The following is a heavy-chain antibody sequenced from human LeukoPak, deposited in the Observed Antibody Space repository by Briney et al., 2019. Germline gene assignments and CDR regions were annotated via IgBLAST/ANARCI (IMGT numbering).Heavy chain of an antibody. CDR3: AKDTETTWQSAMVTDFDY. D-gene: IGHD5-18*01. J-gene: IGHJ4*02. CDR1: GFTFSSYD. Sequence: GGSLRLSCAASGFTFSSYDMSWVRQAPGKGLEWVSAISASGGGTYYADSVKGRFTISRDNSKNTLFLQMNSLRAEDTAVYFCAKDTETTWQSAMVTDFDYWGQGTLVTVSS. CDR2: ISASGGGT. V-gene: IGHV3-23*01.